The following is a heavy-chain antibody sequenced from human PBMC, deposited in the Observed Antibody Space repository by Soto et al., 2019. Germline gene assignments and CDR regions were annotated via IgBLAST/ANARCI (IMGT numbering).Heavy chain of an antibody. CDR2: IIPIFGTA. Sequence: QVQLVQSGAEVKKPGSSVKVSCNASGGTFSSYAISWVRQAPGQGLEWMGGIIPIFGTANYAQKFQGRVTITADESTSTAYMVLSSLRSEDTAVYYCARDSGGDGYNYFGFWGQGTLVTVSS. J-gene: IGHJ4*02. V-gene: IGHV1-69*01. CDR1: GGTFSSYA. D-gene: IGHD5-18*01. CDR3: ARDSGGDGYNYFGF.